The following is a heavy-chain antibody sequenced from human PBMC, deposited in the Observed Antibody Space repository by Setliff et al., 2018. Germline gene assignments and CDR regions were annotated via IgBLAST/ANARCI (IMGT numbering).Heavy chain of an antibody. CDR2: INHSGST. CDR1: GGSFSGYY. CDR3: ARHHRGVIISWFDP. D-gene: IGHD3-10*01. J-gene: IGHJ5*02. Sequence: KTSETLSLTCAVYGGSFSGYYWSWIRQPPGKGLEWIGEINHSGSTNYNPSLKSRVTISVDTSKNQFSLKLSSVTAADTAVYYCARHHRGVIISWFDPWGQGTLVTVSS. V-gene: IGHV4-34*01.